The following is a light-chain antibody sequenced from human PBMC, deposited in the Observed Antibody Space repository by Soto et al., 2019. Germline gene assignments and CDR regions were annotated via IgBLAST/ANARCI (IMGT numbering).Light chain of an antibody. Sequence: DIQMTQSPSSLSASVGDRVTITCQASQDIKNYLNWYQQKSGKAPKLLIYDASDLETGVPSRFSGSGSGTDFTFTINSLQPEDIATYYCQQYDNLPLTVGGGNKVEIK. CDR3: QQYDNLPLT. J-gene: IGKJ4*01. CDR2: DAS. CDR1: QDIKNY. V-gene: IGKV1-33*01.